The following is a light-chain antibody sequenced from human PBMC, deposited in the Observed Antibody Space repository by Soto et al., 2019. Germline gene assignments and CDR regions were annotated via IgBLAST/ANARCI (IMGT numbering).Light chain of an antibody. V-gene: IGKV3-20*01. CDR2: GAS. J-gene: IGKJ5*01. Sequence: EIVLTQSPGILSLSPGERATLSCMSIQSVSNDFLAWYQQKPGQAPRLLIYGASSRAPGIPDRFSGSGSGTDFTLTISGLEPEDFAVYYCQQYGSSPLISFGQGTRLEIK. CDR1: QSVSNDF. CDR3: QQYGSSPLIS.